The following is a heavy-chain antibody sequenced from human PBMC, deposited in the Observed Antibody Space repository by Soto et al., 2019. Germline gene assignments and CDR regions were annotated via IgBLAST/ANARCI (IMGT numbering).Heavy chain of an antibody. CDR3: ARVGYCSSTPCWPIGYFEY. V-gene: IGHV4-59*01. J-gene: IGHJ4*02. Sequence: QVQLQESGPGLVKPSETLSLTCTVSGDSISSFYWTWIRQPPGKGLEWVGYIFSSGSTNYNPSLKSRVPISVDTSKNQFSLKLTSVTAADTAVYYCARVGYCSSTPCWPIGYFEYWGQGTLVTVSS. D-gene: IGHD2-2*01. CDR2: IFSSGST. CDR1: GDSISSFY.